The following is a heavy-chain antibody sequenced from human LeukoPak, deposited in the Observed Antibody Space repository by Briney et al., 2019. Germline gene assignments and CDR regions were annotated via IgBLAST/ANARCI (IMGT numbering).Heavy chain of an antibody. Sequence: HPGRSLTLSCAASGFTFSTYGTHWVRQAPGKGLEWVAVIRSDGSSEYYADSVKGRFIISRDNSKNTLYVKMNSLRAEETAVYYCARYCSGGTCYVGLIWGQGTLITVSS. CDR3: ARYCSGGTCYVGLI. CDR2: IRSDGSSE. V-gene: IGHV3-33*01. CDR1: GFTFSTYG. J-gene: IGHJ4*02. D-gene: IGHD2-15*01.